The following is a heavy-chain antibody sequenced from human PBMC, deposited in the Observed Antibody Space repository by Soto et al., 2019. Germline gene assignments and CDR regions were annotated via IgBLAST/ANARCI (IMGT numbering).Heavy chain of an antibody. CDR3: ARDYCGSYNCYSKNWLDP. CDR2: INPFNGNT. J-gene: IGHJ5*02. CDR1: GYTFTNFC. Sequence: ASVKVSCKTSGYTFTNFCVTWVLQAPGQGLEWMGWINPFNGNTNSTQKFQGRVTMTADTSTSTAYLELRSLRSDDTAVYYCARDYCGSYNCYSKNWLDPWGQGTLVTVSS. V-gene: IGHV1-18*04. D-gene: IGHD2-21*02.